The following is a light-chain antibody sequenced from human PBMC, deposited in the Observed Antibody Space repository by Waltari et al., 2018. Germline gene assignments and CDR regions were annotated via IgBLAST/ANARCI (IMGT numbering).Light chain of an antibody. Sequence: QSVLTQPPSVSAAPGQRVTIPCPGSNSHIGEGYDVHWYQQLPGIAPKLLIYGNTNRPSGVPDRFSGSKSGTSASLAITGLQAEDEAVYYCQSYDSSLSGVVFGGGTKLTVL. V-gene: IGLV1-40*01. CDR3: QSYDSSLSGVV. CDR1: NSHIGEGYD. CDR2: GNT. J-gene: IGLJ2*01.